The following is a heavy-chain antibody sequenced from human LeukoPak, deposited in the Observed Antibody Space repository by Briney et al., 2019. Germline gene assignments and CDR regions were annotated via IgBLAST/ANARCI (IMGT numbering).Heavy chain of an antibody. V-gene: IGHV3-23*01. CDR1: GFTFSSCA. D-gene: IGHD3-22*01. CDR2: ISGSGGST. J-gene: IGHJ4*02. Sequence: GGSLRLSCAASGFTFSSCAMSWVRQAPGKGLEWVSSISGSGGSTFYADSVKGWFTISRDNSKNTLYLQMNSLRVEDTAAYYCAKDRSPDYYDSSGYPHWGQGTLVTVSS. CDR3: AKDRSPDYYDSSGYPH.